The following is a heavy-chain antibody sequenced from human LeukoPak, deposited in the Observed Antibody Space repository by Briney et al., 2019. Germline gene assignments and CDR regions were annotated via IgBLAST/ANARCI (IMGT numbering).Heavy chain of an antibody. V-gene: IGHV1-18*01. CDR3: ARNPLGGDDYDSRGYRFDY. Sequence: AASVKVSCKASGYTFTSFGITWVRQAPGQGLEWMGCISGYNGNRNYAQNLQGRVTMTTDTSTSTAYMELRSLRSDDTAMYYCARNPLGGDDYDSRGYRFDYWGQGTLVTVSS. CDR1: GYTFTSFG. CDR2: ISGYNGNR. D-gene: IGHD3-22*01. J-gene: IGHJ4*02.